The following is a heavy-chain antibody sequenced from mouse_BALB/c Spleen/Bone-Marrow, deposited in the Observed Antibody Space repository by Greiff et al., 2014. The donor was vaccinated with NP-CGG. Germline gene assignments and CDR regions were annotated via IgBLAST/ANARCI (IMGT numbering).Heavy chain of an antibody. D-gene: IGHD2-10*02. J-gene: IGHJ1*01. Sequence: VQLQQSGGGLVQPGGSLKLSCAASGFDFSRHWMSWVRQAPGKGLEWIGEIYPDSSTINYTPSLKDKFIISRDNAKNTLYLQMSKVRSEDTALYYCARRGYGNHWYFDVWGAGTTVTVSS. CDR2: IYPDSSTI. CDR1: GFDFSRHW. V-gene: IGHV4-1*02. CDR3: ARRGYGNHWYFDV.